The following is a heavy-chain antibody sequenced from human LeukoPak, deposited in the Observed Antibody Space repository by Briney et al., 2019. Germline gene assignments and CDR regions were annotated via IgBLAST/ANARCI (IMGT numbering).Heavy chain of an antibody. CDR3: ARDSGYDWRSPLDY. V-gene: IGHV4-4*02. CDR1: GGSISGTNW. Sequence: PSETLSLTCAVSGGSISGTNWWSWVRQPPGKGLEWIGEIYHSGNTNYNPSLKSRVTISVDKSKNQFSLKLTSVTAADTAVYYCARDSGYDWRSPLDYWGQGTLVTVSS. D-gene: IGHD5-12*01. J-gene: IGHJ4*02. CDR2: IYHSGNT.